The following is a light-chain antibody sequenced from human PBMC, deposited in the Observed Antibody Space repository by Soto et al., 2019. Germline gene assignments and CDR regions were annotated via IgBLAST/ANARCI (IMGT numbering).Light chain of an antibody. J-gene: IGKJ3*01. CDR3: QQLNSYPIT. CDR1: QGIASY. V-gene: IGKV1-9*01. CDR2: AAS. Sequence: DIQLTQSPSFLSASVGDRVTITCRASQGIASYLVWYRQKPGKAPKLLIYAASTLQSGVPSRFSGSGSGTEFTLTISSLQPEDFATYYCQQLNSYPITFGPGTKVDIK.